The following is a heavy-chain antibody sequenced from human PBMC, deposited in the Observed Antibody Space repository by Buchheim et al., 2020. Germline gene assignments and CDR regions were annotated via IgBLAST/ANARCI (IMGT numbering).Heavy chain of an antibody. D-gene: IGHD1-26*01. CDR1: GFTFSSYW. CDR2: IKQDGSEK. J-gene: IGHJ6*03. Sequence: EVQLVESGGGLVQPGGSLRLSCAASGFTFSSYWMSWVRQAPGKGLEWVANIKQDGSEKYYVDSVKGRFTISRDNAQNSLYLQMNSLRAEDTAVYYCAREVSQAGATLIYYYYYYMDVWGKGTT. V-gene: IGHV3-7*01. CDR3: AREVSQAGATLIYYYYYYMDV.